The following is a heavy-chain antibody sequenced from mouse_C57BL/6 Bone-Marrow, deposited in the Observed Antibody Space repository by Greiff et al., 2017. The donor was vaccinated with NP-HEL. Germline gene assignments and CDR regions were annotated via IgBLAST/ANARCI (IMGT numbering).Heavy chain of an antibody. CDR2: ISDGGSYT. D-gene: IGHD1-1*01. Sequence: EVNLVESGGGLVKPGGSLKLSCAASGFTFSSYAMSWVRQTPEKRLEWVATISDGGSYTYYPDNVKGRFTISRDNAKNNLYLQMSHLKSEDTAMYYCARGVTTVVSYYAMDYWGQGTSVTVSS. V-gene: IGHV5-4*03. CDR1: GFTFSSYA. CDR3: ARGVTTVVSYYAMDY. J-gene: IGHJ4*01.